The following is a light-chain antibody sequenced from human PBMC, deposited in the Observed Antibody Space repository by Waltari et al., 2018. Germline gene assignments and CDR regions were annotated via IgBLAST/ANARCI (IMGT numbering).Light chain of an antibody. CDR2: WAS. CDR1: QSVLYSSNNKNY. V-gene: IGKV4-1*01. J-gene: IGKJ1*01. CDR3: QQYYSTPWT. Sequence: DIVMTQSPDSLAVSLGERATINCKSSQSVLYSSNNKNYLAWYQQKPGQPPKLRIYWASTRESGVPDRFSGSGSGTDFTLTISSPQAEDVAVYYCQQYYSTPWTFGQGTKVEIK.